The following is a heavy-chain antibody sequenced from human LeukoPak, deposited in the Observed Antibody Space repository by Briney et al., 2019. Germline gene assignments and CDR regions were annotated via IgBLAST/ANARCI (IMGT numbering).Heavy chain of an antibody. CDR3: ARARYSYGLFDY. Sequence: SETLSLTCTVSGYSISSGYYWGWIRQPPGKGLEWIGYIYYSGSTNYNPSLKSRVTISVDTSKNQFSLKLSSVTAADTAVYYCARARYSYGLFDYWGQGTLVTVSS. D-gene: IGHD5-18*01. V-gene: IGHV4-38-2*02. CDR2: IYYSGST. CDR1: GYSISSGYY. J-gene: IGHJ4*02.